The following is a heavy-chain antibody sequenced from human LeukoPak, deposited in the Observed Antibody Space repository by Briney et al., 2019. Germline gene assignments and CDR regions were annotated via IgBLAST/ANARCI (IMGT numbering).Heavy chain of an antibody. V-gene: IGHV1-2*02. CDR1: GYTFTGYY. J-gene: IGHJ4*02. D-gene: IGHD6-13*01. CDR3: ARVALTAAGTMWANSHFDY. CDR2: TNPNSGGT. Sequence: ASVKVSCKASGYTFTGYYMHWVRQAPGQGHEWMGWTNPNSGGTNYAQKVQGRVTMTRDTSISTAYMELSRLRSDDTAVYYCARVALTAAGTMWANSHFDYWGQGTLVTVSS.